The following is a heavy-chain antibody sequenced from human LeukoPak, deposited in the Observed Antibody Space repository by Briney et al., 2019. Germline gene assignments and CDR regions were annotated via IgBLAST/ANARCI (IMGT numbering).Heavy chain of an antibody. CDR3: AKLIPPVDCSRTSCYGFDC. J-gene: IGHJ4*02. Sequence: GGSLRLSCAASGFTFSSYAMSWVRQASGKGLEWVSAITGSGGNTYYADSVKGRFTISRDNSKNMLYLQVNSLRAEDTAVYYCAKLIPPVDCSRTSCYGFDCSGQGTLVTVSS. V-gene: IGHV3-23*01. D-gene: IGHD2-2*01. CDR1: GFTFSSYA. CDR2: ITGSGGNT.